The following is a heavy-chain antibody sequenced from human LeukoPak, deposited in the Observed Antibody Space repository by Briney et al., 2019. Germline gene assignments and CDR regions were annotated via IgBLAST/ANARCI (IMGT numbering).Heavy chain of an antibody. CDR3: XXXXXGVVVTAVAEYFQH. CDR1: GFTFSSYA. D-gene: IGHD2-21*02. CDR2: ISGSGGST. V-gene: IGHV3-23*01. Sequence: GGSLRLSCAASGFTFSSYAMSWVRQAPGKGLERVSAISGSGGSTYYADSVKGRFTISRDNSKNTLYLQMNSLRAEDTAVYYXXXXXXGVVVTAVAEYFQHWGQGTLVTVSS. J-gene: IGHJ1*01.